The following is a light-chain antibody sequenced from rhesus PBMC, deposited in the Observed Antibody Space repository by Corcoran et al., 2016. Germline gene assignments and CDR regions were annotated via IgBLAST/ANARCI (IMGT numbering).Light chain of an antibody. V-gene: IGLV2-32*02. CDR3: MSHAGSDTYYV. CDR1: NSDIGGYNY. CDR2: EVS. J-gene: IGLJ1*01. Sequence: QAALTQPPSVSGSPGQSVTISCTGTNSDIGGYNYVSWYRQHPGTAPKVIISEVSKRASGVSDRLSCSKSGNTAPLTISGLQAGDEAVHIIMSHAGSDTYYVFGSGTRRTVL.